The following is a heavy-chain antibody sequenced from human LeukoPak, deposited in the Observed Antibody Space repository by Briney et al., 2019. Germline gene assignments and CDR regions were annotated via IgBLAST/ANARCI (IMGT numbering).Heavy chain of an antibody. V-gene: IGHV4-39*01. CDR1: GGSISSSSYY. D-gene: IGHD2-2*01. Sequence: SETLSLTCTVSGGSISSSSYYWGWIRQPPGKGLEWIGSIYYSGSTYYNPSLKSRVTISVDTSKNQFSLKLSSVTAADTAVYYCARAHNEVGSQLLFEDAFDIWGQGTMVTVSS. CDR3: ARAHNEVGSQLLFEDAFDI. CDR2: IYYSGST. J-gene: IGHJ3*02.